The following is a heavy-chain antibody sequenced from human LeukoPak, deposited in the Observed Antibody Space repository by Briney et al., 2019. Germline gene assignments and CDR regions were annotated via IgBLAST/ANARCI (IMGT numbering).Heavy chain of an antibody. V-gene: IGHV4-34*01. J-gene: IGHJ6*03. Sequence: SETLSLTCAVYGGSFSGYYWSWIRQPPGKGLESIGEINHSGSTNYNPSLKSRVTISVDTSKNQFSLKLRSVTAADTAVYYCARAHWCSNTSGYRTYYYYYYMDVWGKGTTVTVSS. CDR1: GGSFSGYY. D-gene: IGHD2-2*01. CDR2: INHSGST. CDR3: ARAHWCSNTSGYRTYYYYYYMDV.